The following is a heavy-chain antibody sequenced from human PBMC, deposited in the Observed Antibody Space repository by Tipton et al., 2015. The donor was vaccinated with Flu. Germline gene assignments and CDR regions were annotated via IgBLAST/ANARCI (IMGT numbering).Heavy chain of an antibody. V-gene: IGHV4-4*07. CDR3: ARGTGDPNWYFDL. CDR1: GGSVSFYY. Sequence: TLSLTCTVSGGSVSFYYWSWIRQPAGKGLEWIGRFSTSGISDYNPSLKSRVTLSVDTSFSQVSLRLTSVTAADTAIYYCARGTGDPNWYFDLWGRGTLATVSS. CDR2: FSTSGIS. J-gene: IGHJ2*01. D-gene: IGHD7-27*01.